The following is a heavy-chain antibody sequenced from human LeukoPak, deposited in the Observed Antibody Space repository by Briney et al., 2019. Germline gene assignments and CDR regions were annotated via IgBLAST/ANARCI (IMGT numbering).Heavy chain of an antibody. CDR1: GGSISSYY. CDR2: IYYSGST. V-gene: IGHV4-59*08. D-gene: IGHD3-3*01. Sequence: PSETLSLTRTVSGGSISSYYWSWIRQPPGKGLEWIGHIYYSGSTNYNPSLKSRVTISVDTSKNQFSLKLSSVTAADTAVYYCARGPDYDFWSGYYRGYYYYYMDVWGKGTTVTVSS. J-gene: IGHJ6*03. CDR3: ARGPDYDFWSGYYRGYYYYYMDV.